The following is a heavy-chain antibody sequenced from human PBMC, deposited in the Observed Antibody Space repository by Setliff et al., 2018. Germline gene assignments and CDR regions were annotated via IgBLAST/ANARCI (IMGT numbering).Heavy chain of an antibody. CDR2: IYYSGST. Sequence: SETLSLTCTVSGGSISSSSYYWGWIRQPPGKGLEWIGSIYYSGSTYYNPSLKSRVTISVDTSKNQFSLKLSSVTAADTAVYYCARGDFDIVVVVAADHNWFDTWGHGSRVTVSS. CDR3: ARGDFDIVVVVAADHNWFDT. V-gene: IGHV4-39*07. CDR1: GGSISSSSYY. J-gene: IGHJ5*01. D-gene: IGHD2-15*01.